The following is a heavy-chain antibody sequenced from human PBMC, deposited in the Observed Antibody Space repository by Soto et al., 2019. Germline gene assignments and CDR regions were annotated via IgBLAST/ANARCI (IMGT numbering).Heavy chain of an antibody. Sequence: ASVKVSCKASGYTFTGYYMHWVRQAPGQGLEWMGWINPNSGGTNYAQKFQGRVTMTRDTSISTAYMELSRLRSDDTAVYYCASYAARLMDNYYYYCMDVWGQGTTVTVSS. J-gene: IGHJ6*02. V-gene: IGHV1-2*02. CDR1: GYTFTGYY. CDR3: ASYAARLMDNYYYYCMDV. D-gene: IGHD6-6*01. CDR2: INPNSGGT.